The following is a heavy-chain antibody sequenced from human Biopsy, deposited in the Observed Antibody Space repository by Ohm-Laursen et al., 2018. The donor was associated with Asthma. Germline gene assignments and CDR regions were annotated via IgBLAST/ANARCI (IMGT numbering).Heavy chain of an antibody. J-gene: IGHJ4*02. CDR2: ISASGVRT. Sequence: SLRLSCAASGFAFNNSSMTWVRQAPGKGLEWVSSISASGVRTFYADSVKGRFTISRDNSKDTLYLQVNSLRGDDMAVYYCARGKTWGRSYYFDYWGQGTLVTVSS. V-gene: IGHV3-23*01. CDR3: ARGKTWGRSYYFDY. CDR1: GFAFNNSS. D-gene: IGHD6-6*01.